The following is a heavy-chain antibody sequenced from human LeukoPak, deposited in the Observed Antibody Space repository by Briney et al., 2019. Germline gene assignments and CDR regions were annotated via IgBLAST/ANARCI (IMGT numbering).Heavy chain of an antibody. J-gene: IGHJ3*01. CDR2: IKADGVFT. D-gene: IGHD1-26*01. V-gene: IGHV3-30*02. Sequence: GGSLRLSCEGSGFAFNVFGMHWIRQAPGKGLEWVAFIKADGVFTNYAEAVKGRFTISRDNSDNTVFLQMESVRPDDTAVYYCARDPYSGTYYPHGAFDLWGQGTMVTVSS. CDR3: ARDPYSGTYYPHGAFDL. CDR1: GFAFNVFG.